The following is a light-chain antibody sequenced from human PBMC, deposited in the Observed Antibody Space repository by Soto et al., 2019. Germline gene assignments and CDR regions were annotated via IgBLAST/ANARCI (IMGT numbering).Light chain of an antibody. V-gene: IGLV2-14*01. J-gene: IGLJ1*01. Sequence: QSVLTQPASVSGSPGQSITISCTGTSSEVGGYNYASWYQQHPGKAPKLMIYDVSNRPSGVSNRFSGSKSGNTASLTISGLQAEDEADYYCSSYTSSSTLVFGTGTKVTVL. CDR3: SSYTSSSTLV. CDR1: SSEVGGYNY. CDR2: DVS.